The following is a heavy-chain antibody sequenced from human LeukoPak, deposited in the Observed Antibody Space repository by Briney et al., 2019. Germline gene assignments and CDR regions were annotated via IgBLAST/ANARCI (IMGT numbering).Heavy chain of an antibody. V-gene: IGHV1-69*04. CDR2: IIPILGIT. CDR1: GGTFSSYA. CDR3: ARPHYYDSSGYSVLDAFDI. Sequence: ASVKVSCKASGGTFSSYAISWVRQAPGQGLEWMGRIIPILGITNYAQKFQGRVTITADKSTSTAYMELSSRRSEDTAVYYCARPHYYDSSGYSVLDAFDIWGQGTMVTVSS. J-gene: IGHJ3*02. D-gene: IGHD3-22*01.